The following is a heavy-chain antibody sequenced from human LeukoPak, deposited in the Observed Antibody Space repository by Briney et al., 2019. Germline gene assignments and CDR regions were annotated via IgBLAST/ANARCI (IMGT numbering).Heavy chain of an antibody. V-gene: IGHV4-30-4*01. CDR2: IYVTGSS. CDR3: ARLGNSGSYFDY. D-gene: IGHD3-10*01. J-gene: IGHJ4*02. Sequence: SETLSLTCTVSGVSTSSYDYYWSWIAQPPGKGREWIGYIYVTGSSKYNPSLKSRATISLDTSKNQYSLYLSSVTAADTAVYFCARLGNSGSYFDYWGQGALVAVSS. CDR1: GVSTSSYDYY.